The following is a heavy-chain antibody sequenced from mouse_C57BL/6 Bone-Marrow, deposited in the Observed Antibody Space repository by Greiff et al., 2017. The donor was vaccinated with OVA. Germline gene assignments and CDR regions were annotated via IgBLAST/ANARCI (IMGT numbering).Heavy chain of an antibody. CDR1: GYTFTSYW. Sequence: QVQLKQPGAELVKPGASVKLSCKASGYTFTSYWMHWVKQRPGRGLEWIGRIDPNSGGTKYNEKFKSKATLTVDKPSSTAYMQLSSLTSEDSAVYYCAREVLRRDFDYWGQGTTLTVSS. CDR2: IDPNSGGT. CDR3: AREVLRRDFDY. D-gene: IGHD1-1*01. V-gene: IGHV1-72*01. J-gene: IGHJ2*01.